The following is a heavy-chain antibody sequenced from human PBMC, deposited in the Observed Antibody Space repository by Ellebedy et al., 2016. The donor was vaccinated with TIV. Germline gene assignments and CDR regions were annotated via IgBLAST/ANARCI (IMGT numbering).Heavy chain of an antibody. CDR1: GFTFSSHS. J-gene: IGHJ4*02. CDR2: ISSSSSYI. Sequence: GESLKISCAASGFTFSSHSMNWVRQAPGKGLEWVSFISSSSSYIYYADSLKGRFTISRDNAKNSLYLQMNSLRAEDTAVYYCASSGYGSNSYYFDYWGQGTLVTVSS. V-gene: IGHV3-21*01. D-gene: IGHD4-23*01. CDR3: ASSGYGSNSYYFDY.